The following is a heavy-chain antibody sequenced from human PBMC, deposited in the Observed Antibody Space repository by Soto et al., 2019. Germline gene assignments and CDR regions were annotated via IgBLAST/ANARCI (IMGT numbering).Heavy chain of an antibody. Sequence: SETLSLTCTVSGGSIRTYYWSWIRQPPGKGLEWIGYIYYSGSTNYNPSLKSRVTISVDTSKNQFSLKLSSVTAADTAVYYCARVSYYGSGSYYRLDYWGQGTLVTVSS. CDR3: ARVSYYGSGSYYRLDY. CDR2: IYYSGST. CDR1: GGSIRTYY. V-gene: IGHV4-59*12. J-gene: IGHJ4*02. D-gene: IGHD3-10*01.